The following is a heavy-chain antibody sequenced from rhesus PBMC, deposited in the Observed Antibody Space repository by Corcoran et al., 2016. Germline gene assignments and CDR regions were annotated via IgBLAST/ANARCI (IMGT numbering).Heavy chain of an antibody. CDR3: TPIGSVSDAFDF. D-gene: IGHD1-44*02. CDR2: IGGRAGTA. Sequence: QVQLQASGPGLVKPSETLSLICTDSGGSISRAYWNLIRQRPGKGREWIGCIGGRAGTAYATPAPKCRVTISTDTSNNQFSLKLSSVTAADTAIYSCTPIGSVSDAFDFWGQGLRVTVSS. CDR1: GGSISRAY. V-gene: IGHV4-165*02. J-gene: IGHJ3*01.